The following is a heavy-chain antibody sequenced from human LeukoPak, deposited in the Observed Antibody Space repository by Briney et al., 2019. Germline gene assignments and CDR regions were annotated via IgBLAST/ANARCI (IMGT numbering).Heavy chain of an antibody. CDR1: GYTFTSSA. V-gene: IGHV1-18*01. CDR3: ARSPAVVVRGGRDWFDP. Sequence: ASVKVSCKASGYTFTSSAISWVRQAPGQGLEWMGWISAYNGNTNSAQKLQGRVTMTTDTSTSTAYMELRSLRSDDTAVYYCARSPAVVVRGGRDWFDPWGQGTLVTVSS. D-gene: IGHD3-10*01. CDR2: ISAYNGNT. J-gene: IGHJ5*02.